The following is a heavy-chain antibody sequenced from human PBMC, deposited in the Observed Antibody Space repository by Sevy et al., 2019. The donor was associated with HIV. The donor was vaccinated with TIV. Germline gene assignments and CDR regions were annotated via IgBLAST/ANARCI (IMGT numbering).Heavy chain of an antibody. CDR3: VKDKVDGDSGYGLFDF. Sequence: GGSLRLSCAASGFTFDEYAMHWVRQAPGKGLEWVSGLSRHIRTVGYADSVKGRFTISRDNTRNSLYLQMNSLRAEDTAFYYCVKDKVDGDSGYGLFDFWGQGTLVTVSS. CDR2: LSRHIRTV. J-gene: IGHJ4*02. V-gene: IGHV3-9*01. CDR1: GFTFDEYA. D-gene: IGHD5-12*01.